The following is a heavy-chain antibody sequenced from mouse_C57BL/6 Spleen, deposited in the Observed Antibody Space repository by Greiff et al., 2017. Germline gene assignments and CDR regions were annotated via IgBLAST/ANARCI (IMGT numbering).Heavy chain of an antibody. J-gene: IGHJ4*01. D-gene: IGHD1-1*01. Sequence: QVQLQQSGAELVRPGASVTLSCKASGYTFTDYEMHWVKQTPVHGLEWIGAIDPETGGTAYNQKFKGKAILTADKSSSTAYMELRSLTSEDSAVYYCTRSVYYYGSSYGDYWGQGTSVTVSS. CDR1: GYTFTDYE. CDR2: IDPETGGT. CDR3: TRSVYYYGSSYGDY. V-gene: IGHV1-15*01.